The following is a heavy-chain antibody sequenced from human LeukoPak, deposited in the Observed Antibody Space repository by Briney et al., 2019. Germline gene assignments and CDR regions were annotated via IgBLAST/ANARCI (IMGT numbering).Heavy chain of an antibody. CDR3: ARDNYDSSGYYFD. V-gene: IGHV3-33*01. Sequence: GGSLRLSCAASGFTFSTYGMHWVRQAPGKGLEWVAVIWNDGSNKYYADSVKGRFTISRDNSKNTLYLQMNSLRAEDTAVYYCARDNYDSSGYYFDWGQGTLVTVSS. D-gene: IGHD3-22*01. J-gene: IGHJ4*02. CDR1: GFTFSTYG. CDR2: IWNDGSNK.